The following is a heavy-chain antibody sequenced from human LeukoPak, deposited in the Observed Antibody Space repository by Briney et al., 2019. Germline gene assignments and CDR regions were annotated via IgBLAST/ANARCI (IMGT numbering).Heavy chain of an antibody. J-gene: IGHJ4*02. CDR2: IYYSGST. V-gene: IGHV4-59*08. Sequence: KPSETLSLTCTVSGGSISSYYWSWIRQPPGKGLEWIGYIYYSGSTYYNPSLKSRVTISVDTSKNQFSLKLSSVTAADTAVYYCASSSLIRLGELSFDYWGQGTLVTVSS. CDR3: ASSSLIRLGELSFDY. CDR1: GGSISSYY. D-gene: IGHD3-16*02.